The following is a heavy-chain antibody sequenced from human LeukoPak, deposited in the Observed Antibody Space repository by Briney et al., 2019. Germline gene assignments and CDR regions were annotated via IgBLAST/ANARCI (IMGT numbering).Heavy chain of an antibody. D-gene: IGHD3-22*01. J-gene: IGHJ4*02. CDR2: IYSSGST. V-gene: IGHV4-4*07. CDR3: ARDYYDSSGYRDYFDY. CDR1: GGSISSCY. Sequence: SETLSLTCTVSGGSISSCYWSWIRQPAGKGLEWIGRIYSSGSTNYNPSLKSRVTTSVDTSKTQFSLKLSSVTAADTAVYYCARDYYDSSGYRDYFDYWGQGTLVTVSS.